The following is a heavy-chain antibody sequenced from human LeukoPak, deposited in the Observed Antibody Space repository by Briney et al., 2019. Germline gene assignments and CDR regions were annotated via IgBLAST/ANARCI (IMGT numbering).Heavy chain of an antibody. J-gene: IGHJ6*02. D-gene: IGHD3-22*01. Sequence: ASVKVSCKASGYTFTSYDINWVRQATGQELEWMGWMNPNSGNTGYAQKFQGRVTMTRNTSISTAYMELSSLRSEDTAVYYCARYYYDSSGYYYPTFSYYYGMDVWGQGTTVTVSS. CDR1: GYTFTSYD. CDR2: MNPNSGNT. CDR3: ARYYYDSSGYYYPTFSYYYGMDV. V-gene: IGHV1-8*01.